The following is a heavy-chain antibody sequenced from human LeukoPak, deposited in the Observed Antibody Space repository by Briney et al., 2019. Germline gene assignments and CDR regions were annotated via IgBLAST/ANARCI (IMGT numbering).Heavy chain of an antibody. CDR3: ARDAPDYYDSSGNPLDY. J-gene: IGHJ4*02. D-gene: IGHD3-22*01. V-gene: IGHV1-18*01. Sequence: ASVKVSCKASGYTFTSYGISWVRQAPGQGLEWMGWISAYNGNTNYAQKFQGRVTITADESTSTAYMELSSLRSEDTAVYYCARDAPDYYDSSGNPLDYWGQGTLVTVSS. CDR1: GYTFTSYG. CDR2: ISAYNGNT.